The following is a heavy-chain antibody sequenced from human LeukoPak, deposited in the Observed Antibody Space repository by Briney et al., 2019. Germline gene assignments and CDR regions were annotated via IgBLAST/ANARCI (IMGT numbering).Heavy chain of an antibody. CDR2: IIPIFGTA. Sequence: ASVTVSCKASGGTFSSYAISWVRQAPGQGLEWMGGIIPIFGTANYAQKFQGRVTITADESTSTAYMELSSLRSEDTAVYYCARRAYDSSGYYSDYFDYWGQGTLVTVSS. D-gene: IGHD3-22*01. V-gene: IGHV1-69*13. CDR1: GGTFSSYA. J-gene: IGHJ4*02. CDR3: ARRAYDSSGYYSDYFDY.